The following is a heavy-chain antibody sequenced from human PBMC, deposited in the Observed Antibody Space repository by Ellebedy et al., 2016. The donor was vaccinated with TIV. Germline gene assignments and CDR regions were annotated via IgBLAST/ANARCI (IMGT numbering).Heavy chain of an antibody. D-gene: IGHD4-11*01. CDR2: IKQDGSER. V-gene: IGHV3-7*01. CDR3: ARNTVTTIYYFDY. J-gene: IGHJ4*02. Sequence: GGSLRLXXAASGFTFNNYWMNWVRQAPGRGLEWVANIKQDGSERYYVDSVKGRFTISRDNAKNSLYLQMNSLKAEDTAVYYCARNTVTTIYYFDYWGQGTLVTVSS. CDR1: GFTFNNYW.